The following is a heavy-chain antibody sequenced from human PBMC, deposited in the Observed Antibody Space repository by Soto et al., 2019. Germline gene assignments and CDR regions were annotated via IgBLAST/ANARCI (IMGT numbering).Heavy chain of an antibody. CDR2: ISGNGGST. Sequence: EVQLVESGGGLVQPGGSLRLSCAASGFTFSSCAMGWVRQAPGKGLEWVSGISGNGGSTYYEDSVKGRFTISRDTSKNTLYVQRDSIGAEETGKYYSAKVGGDGNDYYDFWGQGTLVTVSS. D-gene: IGHD3-22*01. J-gene: IGHJ4*02. CDR3: AKVGGDGNDYYDF. V-gene: IGHV3-23*04. CDR1: GFTFSSCA.